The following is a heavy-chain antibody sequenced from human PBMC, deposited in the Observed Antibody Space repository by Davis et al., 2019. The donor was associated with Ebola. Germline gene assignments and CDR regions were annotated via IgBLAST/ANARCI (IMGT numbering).Heavy chain of an antibody. Sequence: GESLKISCAASGFTFSDYYMTWIRQAPGKGLEWVSYISSSGTTIDYADSVRGRLTVSRDNAKKLLYLQMNSLRAEDTAVYYCARRWGSDYWGQGTLVTVSS. CDR2: ISSSGTTI. J-gene: IGHJ4*02. V-gene: IGHV3-11*04. CDR1: GFTFSDYY. D-gene: IGHD7-27*01. CDR3: ARRWGSDY.